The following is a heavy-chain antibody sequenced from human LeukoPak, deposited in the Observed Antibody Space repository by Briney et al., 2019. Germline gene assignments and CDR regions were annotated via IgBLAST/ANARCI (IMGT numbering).Heavy chain of an antibody. D-gene: IGHD6-13*01. V-gene: IGHV4-39*01. CDR2: IYYSGGT. CDR1: GGSLSSSSYY. J-gene: IGHJ4*02. CDR3: ARKSRIAAAVTAGGIEY. Sequence: PSETLSLTCTVSGGSLSSSSYYWGWIRQPPGKGLEWIGSIYYSGGTYYNPSLKSRVTISVDTSKNQFSLKLSSVTAADTAVYYCARKSRIAAAVTAGGIEYWGQGTLVTVSS.